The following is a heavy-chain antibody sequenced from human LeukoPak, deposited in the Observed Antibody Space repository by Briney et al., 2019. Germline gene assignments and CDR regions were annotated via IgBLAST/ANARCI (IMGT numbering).Heavy chain of an antibody. D-gene: IGHD6-6*01. CDR3: ARDRIAARPYYFDC. CDR1: GGSISSGDYY. J-gene: IGHJ4*02. CDR2: IYYSGST. V-gene: IGHV4-30-4*08. Sequence: PSETLSLTCTVSGGSISSGDYYWSWIRQPPGKGLEWIGYIYYSGSTYYNPSLKSRVTISVDTSKNQFSLKLSSVTAADTAVYYCARDRIAARPYYFDCWGQGTLVTVSS.